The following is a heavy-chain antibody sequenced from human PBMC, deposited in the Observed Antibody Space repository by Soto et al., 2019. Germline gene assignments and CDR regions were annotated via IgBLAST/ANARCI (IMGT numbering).Heavy chain of an antibody. V-gene: IGHV3-30*03. CDR2: ISYDESNK. CDR3: ATKIVAATSDY. D-gene: IGHD2-15*01. CDR1: GFTFSSYD. Sequence: PGGSLRLSCAASGFTFSSYDMHWVRQAPGKGLEWVAVISYDESNKYYADSVKGRFTISRDNSKNTLYLQMNSLRTEDTAVYYCATKIVAATSDYWGQGTLVTVSS. J-gene: IGHJ4*02.